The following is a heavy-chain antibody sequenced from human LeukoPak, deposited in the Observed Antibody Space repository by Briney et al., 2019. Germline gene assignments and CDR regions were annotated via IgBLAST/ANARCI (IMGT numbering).Heavy chain of an antibody. J-gene: IGHJ6*02. D-gene: IGHD3-10*01. V-gene: IGHV3-21*01. CDR3: ARDNRIRMVRGVIRPGMDV. Sequence: GGSLRLSCAASGFTFSSYSMNWVRQAPGKGLEWVSSISSSSSYIYYADSVKGRFTIPRDNAKNSLYLQMNSLRAEDTAVYYCARDNRIRMVRGVIRPGMDVWGQGTTVTVSS. CDR1: GFTFSSYS. CDR2: ISSSSSYI.